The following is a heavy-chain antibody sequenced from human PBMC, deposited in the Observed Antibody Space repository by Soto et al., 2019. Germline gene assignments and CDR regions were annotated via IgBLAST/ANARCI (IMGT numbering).Heavy chain of an antibody. V-gene: IGHV3-48*03. CDR1: GFTFSSYE. J-gene: IGHJ4*02. CDR3: VRDRGGYYMGYYFDY. Sequence: GVLRPSCAASGFTFSSYEMNWVRQAPGKGLEWVAYISSSGSTVYYADSVKGRFTISRDNAKKSLYLQMNSPRAEDTAVYYCVRDRGGYYMGYYFDYWGQGTLVTVSS. CDR2: ISSSGSTV. D-gene: IGHD3-3*01.